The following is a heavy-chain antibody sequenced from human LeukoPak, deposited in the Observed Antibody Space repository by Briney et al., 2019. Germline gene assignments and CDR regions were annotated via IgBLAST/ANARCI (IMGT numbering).Heavy chain of an antibody. Sequence: SPSETLSLTCAVYGGSCSGYYWSWIRQPPGKGLEWIGEINHSGSTNYNPSLKSRVTISVDTSKNQFSLKLSSVTAADTAVYYCARDVDDILTGQANFDYWGQGILVTVSS. J-gene: IGHJ4*02. CDR1: GGSCSGYY. CDR3: ARDVDDILTGQANFDY. V-gene: IGHV4-34*01. D-gene: IGHD3-9*01. CDR2: INHSGST.